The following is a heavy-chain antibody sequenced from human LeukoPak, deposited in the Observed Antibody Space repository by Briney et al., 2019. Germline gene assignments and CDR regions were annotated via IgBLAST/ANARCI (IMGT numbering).Heavy chain of an antibody. D-gene: IGHD2-15*01. V-gene: IGHV3-74*01. CDR2: INSDGSST. CDR3: ARGGGGKDFDY. Sequence: GGSLRLSCAASGFTFSSYWMHWGRQAPGRGLVWVSRINSDGSSTSYADSVKGRFTISRDNAKNTLYLQMNSLRAEDTAVYYCARGGGGKDFDYWGQGTLVTVSS. J-gene: IGHJ4*02. CDR1: GFTFSSYW.